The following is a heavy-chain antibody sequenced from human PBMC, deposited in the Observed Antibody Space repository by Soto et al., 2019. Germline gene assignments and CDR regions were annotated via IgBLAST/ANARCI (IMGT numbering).Heavy chain of an antibody. CDR2: MNPYSGNT. CDR1: GYTFTSHG. V-gene: IGHV1-8*02. J-gene: IGHJ4*02. Sequence: ASVKVSCKAAGYTFTSHGISWVRQATGQGLEWMGWMNPYSGNTGYAQKFQGRVTVTRNTSISTVYMELSGLRPDDTAVYYCARRKERSGPHYFDYWGQGSQVTVSS. D-gene: IGHD6-25*01. CDR3: ARRKERSGPHYFDY.